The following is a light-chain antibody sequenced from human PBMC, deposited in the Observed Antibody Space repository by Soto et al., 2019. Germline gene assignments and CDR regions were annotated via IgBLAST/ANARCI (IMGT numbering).Light chain of an antibody. J-gene: IGKJ1*01. V-gene: IGKV1-39*01. CDR1: QSISTY. CDR2: AEY. Sequence: QMTQSTSSMSASVGDRVTSTFGASQSISTYLNWYQQKPGKAPKLLISAEYSLHSGVPSRFSGSGSGTDFTLTISSLQPEDFATYYCQQSYSTPVTFGQGTKVDIK. CDR3: QQSYSTPVT.